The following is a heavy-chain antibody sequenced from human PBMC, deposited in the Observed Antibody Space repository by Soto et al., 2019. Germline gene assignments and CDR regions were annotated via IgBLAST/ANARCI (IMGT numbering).Heavy chain of an antibody. CDR2: ISYDGSNK. J-gene: IGHJ6*02. V-gene: IGHV3-30-3*01. CDR3: ARDLEIPGGPCELRGYYYYGMDF. D-gene: IGHD1-26*01. Sequence: GGSLRLSCAASGFTFSSYAMHWVRQAPGKGLEWVAVISYDGSNKYYADSVKGRFTISRGNSKNTLYLQMNSLRAEDRVVYYCARDLEIPGGPCELRGYYYYGMDFWGQGSTVTVS. CDR1: GFTFSSYA.